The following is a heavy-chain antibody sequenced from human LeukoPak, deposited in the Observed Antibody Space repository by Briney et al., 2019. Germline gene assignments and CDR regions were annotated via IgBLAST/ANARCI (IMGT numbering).Heavy chain of an antibody. V-gene: IGHV3-23*01. CDR1: GFTFRNYV. J-gene: IGHJ4*02. CDR2: VSGATGNS. CDR3: AKDHQCYDRSGYCPIDH. D-gene: IGHD3-22*01. Sequence: GGSLRLSCAASGFTFRNYVIHWVRQAPGKGLEWVSSVSGATGNSYYVGSVKGRFTISRDDSKNTLYLQMNSLRAEDTAVYYCAKDHQCYDRSGYCPIDHWGQGTLVIVSA.